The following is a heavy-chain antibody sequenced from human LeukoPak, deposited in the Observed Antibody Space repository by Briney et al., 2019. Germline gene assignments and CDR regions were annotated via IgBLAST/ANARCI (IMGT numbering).Heavy chain of an antibody. CDR2: ISSSRSYI. Sequence: PGGSLRLSCAASGFTFSSYTLSWVRQAPGKGLEWVSSISSSRSYIYYADSVEGRFTISRDSAKTSLYLQMNSLRVEDTAVYFCARDGYTNIFDYWGQGTLVTVSS. D-gene: IGHD5-24*01. CDR3: ARDGYTNIFDY. J-gene: IGHJ4*02. CDR1: GFTFSSYT. V-gene: IGHV3-21*01.